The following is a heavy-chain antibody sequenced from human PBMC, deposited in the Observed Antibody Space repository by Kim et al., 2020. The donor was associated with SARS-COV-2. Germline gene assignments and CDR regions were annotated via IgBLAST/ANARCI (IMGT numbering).Heavy chain of an antibody. V-gene: IGHV4-34*01. J-gene: IGHJ4*02. CDR3: ARARDDYGDYSAAG. Sequence: TPSLKSRVTMSVDASKNPFSLKLSSVTAADTAVYYCARARDDYGDYSAAGWGQGTLVTVSS. D-gene: IGHD4-17*01.